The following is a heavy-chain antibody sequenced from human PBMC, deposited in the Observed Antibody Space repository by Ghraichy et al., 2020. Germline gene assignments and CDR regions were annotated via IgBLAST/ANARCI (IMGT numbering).Heavy chain of an antibody. J-gene: IGHJ4*02. Sequence: GGSLRLSCAASGFTFSSYAMSWVRQAPGKGLEWVSGLGGGGGDTYYADSVKGRFTISRDNSKNTLYLQMNSLRAEDTAVYYCAAYYFASGSHYSFVDYWGQGTLVTVSS. V-gene: IGHV3-23*01. D-gene: IGHD3-10*01. CDR3: AAYYFASGSHYSFVDY. CDR1: GFTFSSYA. CDR2: LGGGGGDT.